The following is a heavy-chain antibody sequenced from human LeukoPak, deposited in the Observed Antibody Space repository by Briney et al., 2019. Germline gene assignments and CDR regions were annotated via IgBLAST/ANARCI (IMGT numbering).Heavy chain of an antibody. CDR1: GFTFSSYG. D-gene: IGHD3-16*01. CDR3: AKDIHMMEGAFDI. V-gene: IGHV3-30*02. Sequence: GGSLRLSCAASGFTFSSYGMHWVRQAPGKGLEWVAFIRYDGSNKYYADSVKGRFTISRDNSKNTLYLQMNSLRAEDTAVYYCAKDIHMMEGAFDIWGQGTMVTVSS. CDR2: IRYDGSNK. J-gene: IGHJ3*02.